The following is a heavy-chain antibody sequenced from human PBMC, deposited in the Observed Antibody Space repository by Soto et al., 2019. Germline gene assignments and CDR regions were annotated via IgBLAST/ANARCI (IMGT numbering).Heavy chain of an antibody. CDR1: GFTYSSHG. CDR2: VSRGGGST. Sequence: EAQLLESGGELIQPGGSLRLSCAASGFTYSSHGMSWVRQAPGKGLEWIAGVSRGGGSTYYADSVKGRFTISRDNSKTTLDLIMKSLRVEDTALYYCARDGQYRTDGFDIWGQGTMFTVSS. J-gene: IGHJ3*02. CDR3: ARDGQYRTDGFDI. D-gene: IGHD5-12*01. V-gene: IGHV3-23*01.